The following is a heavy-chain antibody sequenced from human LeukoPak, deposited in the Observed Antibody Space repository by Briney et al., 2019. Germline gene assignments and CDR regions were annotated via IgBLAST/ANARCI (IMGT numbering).Heavy chain of an antibody. CDR2: INHSGST. CDR3: ARGTGYSSSFFY. CDR1: GGSFSGYY. Sequence: SETLSLTCAVYGGSFSGYYWSWIRQPPGKGLEWIGEINHSGSTNYNPSLKSRVTISVDTSKNQFSLKLSSVTAADTAVYYCARGTGYSSSFFYWGQGTLVPVSS. D-gene: IGHD6-13*01. V-gene: IGHV4-34*01. J-gene: IGHJ4*02.